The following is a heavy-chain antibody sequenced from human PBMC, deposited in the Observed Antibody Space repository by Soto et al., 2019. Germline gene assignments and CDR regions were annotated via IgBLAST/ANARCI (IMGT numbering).Heavy chain of an antibody. V-gene: IGHV4-39*01. CDR3: VRPASFGAGTWFDY. CDR1: GGSIDSSSYY. Sequence: KPSKTLSLTCTVSGGSIDSSSYYWGWIRQSPGKGLEWIGSVYYSGTTSYNPSLNSRVTISVDKSKNQFSLRMTSMTVADTALYYCVRPASFGAGTWFDYWGQGILVTVSS. J-gene: IGHJ4*02. CDR2: VYYSGTT. D-gene: IGHD3-16*01.